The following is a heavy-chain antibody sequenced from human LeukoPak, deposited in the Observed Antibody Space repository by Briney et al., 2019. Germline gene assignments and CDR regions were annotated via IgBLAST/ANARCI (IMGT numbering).Heavy chain of an antibody. CDR3: ARDAEGYCSSISCYRNWFDP. D-gene: IGHD2-2*02. V-gene: IGHV1-8*01. J-gene: IGHJ5*02. CDR1: GYTFTSYD. Sequence: ASVKVSCKASGYTFTSYDINWVRQATGQGLEWMGWMNPNSGNTGYAQKFQGRVTMTRNTSISTAYTELSSLRSEDTAVYYCARDAEGYCSSISCYRNWFDPWGQGTLVTVSS. CDR2: MNPNSGNT.